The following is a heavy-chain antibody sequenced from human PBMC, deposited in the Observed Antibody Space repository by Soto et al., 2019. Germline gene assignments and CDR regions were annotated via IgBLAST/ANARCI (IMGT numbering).Heavy chain of an antibody. CDR1: GFTFSNFA. CDR3: AKDNSNYPYYMDV. D-gene: IGHD3-10*01. V-gene: IGHV3-23*01. J-gene: IGHJ6*03. CDR2: ISGSTGTA. Sequence: WGGLRLSCAASGFTFSNFAMSWVRHAPGKGLEWVSEISGSTGTAYYADSVKGRFIISRDNSKNTLHLQMNSLRAEDTAVYYCAKDNSNYPYYMDVWGQGTTVTVSS.